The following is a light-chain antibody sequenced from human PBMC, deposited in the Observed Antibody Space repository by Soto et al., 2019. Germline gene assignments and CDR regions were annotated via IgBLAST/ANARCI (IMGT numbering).Light chain of an antibody. CDR1: SSDVGGYNY. V-gene: IGLV2-14*01. CDR2: GVS. CDR3: TSYSSSSTRV. J-gene: IGLJ3*02. Sequence: QSALTQPASVSGSPGQSITISCTGTSSDVGGYNYVSWYQQHPGKVPKLMIYGVSNRPSGVSNRFSGSKSGNTASLTISGLQAEDEADYYCTSYSSSSTRVFGGGTKLTVL.